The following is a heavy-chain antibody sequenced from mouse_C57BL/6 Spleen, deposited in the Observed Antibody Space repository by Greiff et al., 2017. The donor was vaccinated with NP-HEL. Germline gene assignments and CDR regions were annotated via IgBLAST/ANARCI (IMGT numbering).Heavy chain of an antibody. D-gene: IGHD3-3*01. J-gene: IGHJ3*01. Sequence: QVQLKQPGAELVRPGSSVKLSCKASGYTFTSYWMHWVKQRPIQGLEWIGNIDPSDSETHYNQKFKDKATLTVDKSSSTAYMQLSSLTSEDSAVYYCAREGDGWFAYWGQGTLVTVSA. CDR3: AREGDGWFAY. CDR1: GYTFTSYW. CDR2: IDPSDSET. V-gene: IGHV1-52*01.